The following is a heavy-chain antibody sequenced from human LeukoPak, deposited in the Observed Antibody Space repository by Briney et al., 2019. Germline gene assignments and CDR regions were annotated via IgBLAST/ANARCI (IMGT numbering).Heavy chain of an antibody. J-gene: IGHJ4*02. Sequence: SETLSLSCTVSGGSISSYYWGWIRQPPGKGLEWIGSIYYGGSTYYNPSLKSRVTISVDTSKNQFSLKLSSVTAADTAVYYCARDGVGHYFDYWGQGTLVTVSS. CDR3: ARDGVGHYFDY. CDR2: IYYGGST. V-gene: IGHV4-39*07. CDR1: GGSISSYY. D-gene: IGHD3-10*01.